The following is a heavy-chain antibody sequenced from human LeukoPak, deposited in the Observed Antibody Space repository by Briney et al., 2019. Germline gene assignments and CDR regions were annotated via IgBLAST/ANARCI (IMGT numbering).Heavy chain of an antibody. CDR3: ASGYSGYLRYHPLDY. J-gene: IGHJ4*02. CDR1: GGSISSGDYY. V-gene: IGHV4-30-4*08. D-gene: IGHD5-12*01. Sequence: PSQTLSLTCTVSGGSISSGDYYWSWIRQPPWKGLEWIGYIYYSGSTYYNPSLKSRVTISVDTSKNQFSLKLSSVTAADTAVYYCASGYSGYLRYHPLDYWGQGTLVTVSS. CDR2: IYYSGST.